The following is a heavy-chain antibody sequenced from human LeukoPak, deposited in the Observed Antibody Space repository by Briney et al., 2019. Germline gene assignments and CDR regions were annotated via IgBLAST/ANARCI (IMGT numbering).Heavy chain of an antibody. Sequence: SETLSLTCAFYGGSFSGYYWSWIRQPPGKGLEWIGEINHSGSTNYNPSLKSRVTISVDTSKNQFSLKLSSVTAADTAVYYCARRSGEQLVHFQHWGQGTLVTVSS. CDR3: ARRSGEQLVHFQH. J-gene: IGHJ1*01. CDR1: GGSFSGYY. D-gene: IGHD6-13*01. V-gene: IGHV4-34*01. CDR2: INHSGST.